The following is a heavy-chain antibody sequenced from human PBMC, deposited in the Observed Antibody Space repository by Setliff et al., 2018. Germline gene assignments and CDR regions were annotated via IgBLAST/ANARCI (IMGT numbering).Heavy chain of an antibody. CDR3: ARYNWNTNWFDP. Sequence: ASVKVSCKASGYTFTSYGISWVRQAPGQGLEWMGRINPSSGATIYAQKFQGRVTMTSDTSISTAYMELSSLRSDDTALYYCARYNWNTNWFDPWGQGTLVTVSS. J-gene: IGHJ5*02. D-gene: IGHD1-20*01. CDR2: INPSSGAT. CDR1: GYTFTSYG. V-gene: IGHV1-2*06.